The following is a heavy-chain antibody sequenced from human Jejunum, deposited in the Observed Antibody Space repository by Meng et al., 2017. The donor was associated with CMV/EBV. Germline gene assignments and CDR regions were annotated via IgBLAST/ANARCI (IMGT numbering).Heavy chain of an antibody. CDR1: GLTVSNNY. CDR3: AKDIFRWAFDY. J-gene: IGHJ4*01. CDR2: IEGSNDNT. Sequence: VEPGGAGGGFSPPGGSLGLSRAASGLTVSNNYMSWVRQAPGKGLEWVSAIEGSNDNTHYADSVKGRFAISRDASTNTLYLQMNNLRAEDTAIYYCAKDIFRWAFDYWGHGNLVTVSS. V-gene: IGHV3-53*01. D-gene: IGHD1-26*01.